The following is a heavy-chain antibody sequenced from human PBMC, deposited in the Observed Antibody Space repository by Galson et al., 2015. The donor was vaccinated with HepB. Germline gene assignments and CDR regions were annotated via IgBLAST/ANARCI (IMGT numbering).Heavy chain of an antibody. CDR2: INPSGGST. Sequence: SVKVSCKASGYTFTSYYMHWVRQAPGQGLEWMGIINPSGGSTSYAQRFQGRVTMTRDTSTSTVYMELSSLRSEDTAVYYCARITPEPDYYDSSGYYYRDYWGQGT. J-gene: IGHJ4*02. CDR3: ARITPEPDYYDSSGYYYRDY. CDR1: GYTFTSYY. V-gene: IGHV1-46*01. D-gene: IGHD3-22*01.